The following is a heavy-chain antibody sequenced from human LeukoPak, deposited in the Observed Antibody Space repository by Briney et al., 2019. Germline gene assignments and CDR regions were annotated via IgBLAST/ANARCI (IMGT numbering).Heavy chain of an antibody. CDR1: GFTFSSYS. J-gene: IGHJ1*01. Sequence: GGSLRLSCVASGFTFSSYSMNWVRQAPGKGLEWVSSISSSSSYIYYADSVKGRFTISRDNAKNSLYLQMNSLRAEDTAVYYCARVYDSKDPAGGYFQHWGQGTLVTVSS. D-gene: IGHD3-22*01. V-gene: IGHV3-21*01. CDR3: ARVYDSKDPAGGYFQH. CDR2: ISSSSSYI.